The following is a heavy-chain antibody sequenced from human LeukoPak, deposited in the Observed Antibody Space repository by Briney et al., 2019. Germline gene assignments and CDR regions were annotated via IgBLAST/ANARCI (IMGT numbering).Heavy chain of an antibody. J-gene: IGHJ4*02. CDR1: GFTVSSNY. CDR3: ARVIGSYGDSAY. CDR2: ITSSSSSM. D-gene: IGHD4-17*01. V-gene: IGHV3-48*04. Sequence: GSLRLSCAASGFTVSSNYMSWVRQAPGKGLEWISYITSSSSSMYYADSVKGRFTISRDNAKNSLYLQMNSLRAEDTAVYYCARVIGSYGDSAYWGQGTLVTVSS.